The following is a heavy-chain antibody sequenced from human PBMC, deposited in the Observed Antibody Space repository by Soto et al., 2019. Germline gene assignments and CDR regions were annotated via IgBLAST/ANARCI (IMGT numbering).Heavy chain of an antibody. CDR1: GGTFNNYP. J-gene: IGHJ6*02. V-gene: IGHV1-69*01. CDR2: SIPIFGTA. Sequence: QVQLVQSGAEVKKPGSSVKVSCKASGGTFNNYPITWVRQAPGEGLEWMGGSIPIFGTANYAQKFQGRVTISVDESTSSAYMELSSLRSEDTAVYYCARGRVYSGDDHYYYFDMDVWGQVTTVTVSS. CDR3: ARGRVYSGDDHYYYFDMDV. D-gene: IGHD5-12*01.